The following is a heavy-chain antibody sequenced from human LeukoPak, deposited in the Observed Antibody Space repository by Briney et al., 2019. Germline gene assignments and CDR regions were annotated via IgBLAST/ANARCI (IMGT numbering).Heavy chain of an antibody. CDR3: ARDLPDQGAY. J-gene: IGHJ4*02. D-gene: IGHD1-14*01. CDR1: GLTVSSNY. CDR2: MYRSDAT. Sequence: GESLRLSCAASGLTVSSNYMSWVRQAPGKGLEWVSVMYRSDATYYADSVKGRFTMSRDSSKNTVYLQMNSLRSEDTAVYYCARDLPDQGAYWGQGTLVIVSS. V-gene: IGHV3-53*01.